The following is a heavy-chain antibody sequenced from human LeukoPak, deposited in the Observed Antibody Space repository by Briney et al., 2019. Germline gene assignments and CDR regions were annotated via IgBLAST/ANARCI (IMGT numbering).Heavy chain of an antibody. CDR1: GYTFTGYY. CDR2: INPNSGGT. V-gene: IGHV1-2*02. J-gene: IGHJ3*02. Sequence: ASVKVSCKASGYTFTGYYMHWVRQAPGQGLEWMGWINPNSGGTNYAQKFQGRVTMTRDTSISTAYMELSRLRSDDKAVYYCATHYYGSGSYFRAFDIWGQGTIVTVSS. CDR3: ATHYYGSGSYFRAFDI. D-gene: IGHD3-10*01.